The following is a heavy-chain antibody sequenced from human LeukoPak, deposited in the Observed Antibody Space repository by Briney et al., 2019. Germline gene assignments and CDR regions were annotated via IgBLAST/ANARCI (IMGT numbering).Heavy chain of an antibody. D-gene: IGHD3-22*01. Sequence: SETLSLTCTVSGHSIINSYYWGWIRQPPGKGLEWIGSIYHSGSTYYNPSLKSRVTKSVDTSKNQFSLKLNSVTAADTAVYYCARAIDSSGFSCFQHWGQGTLVTVSS. CDR1: GHSIINSYY. J-gene: IGHJ1*01. CDR3: ARAIDSSGFSCFQH. V-gene: IGHV4-38-2*02. CDR2: IYHSGST.